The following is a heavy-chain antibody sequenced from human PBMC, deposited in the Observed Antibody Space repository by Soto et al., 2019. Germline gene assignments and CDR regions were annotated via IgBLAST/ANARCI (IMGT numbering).Heavy chain of an antibody. V-gene: IGHV4-4*07. Sequence: PSETLSLTCTVSGGSINYSYWTWIRQPAGKGLEWIGRIFTSGTTTYNPSLESRVSMSIDTSKNQFYLNLTSLTAADTDVYYCARDQTWLWPHLAMAVWGKGTTVTISS. CDR1: GGSINYSY. CDR3: ARDQTWLWPHLAMAV. D-gene: IGHD6-19*01. J-gene: IGHJ6*04. CDR2: IFTSGTT.